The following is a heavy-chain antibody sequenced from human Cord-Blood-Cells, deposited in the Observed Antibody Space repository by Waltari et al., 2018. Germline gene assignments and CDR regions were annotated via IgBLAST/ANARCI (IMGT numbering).Heavy chain of an antibody. CDR2: INPNTGGT. J-gene: IGHJ3*02. CDR3: ARGEWELLRDAFDI. CDR1: GYTFTGYY. D-gene: IGHD1-26*01. V-gene: IGHV1-2*02. Sequence: QVQLVQSGAEVKKPGASVKVSCKASGYTFTGYYMHWVRQAPGQGLAWIGWINPNTGGTNYAQKWQGRVTMTRETAISTAYRELSRLGAEDTAVYYCARGEWELLRDAFDIWGQGTMVTVSS.